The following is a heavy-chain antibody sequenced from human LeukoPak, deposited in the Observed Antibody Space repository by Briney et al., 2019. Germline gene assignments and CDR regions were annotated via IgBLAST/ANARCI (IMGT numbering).Heavy chain of an antibody. CDR1: GGTFSSYA. Sequence: GSSVKVSCKASGGTFSSYAISWVRQAPGQGLEWMGWINPNSGGTNYAQKFQGRVTMTRDTSISTAYMELSRLRSDDTAVYYCARRGYCSSTSCLLNYYYYYYMDVWGKGTTVTISS. CDR3: ARRGYCSSTSCLLNYYYYYYMDV. J-gene: IGHJ6*03. V-gene: IGHV1-2*02. D-gene: IGHD2-2*01. CDR2: INPNSGGT.